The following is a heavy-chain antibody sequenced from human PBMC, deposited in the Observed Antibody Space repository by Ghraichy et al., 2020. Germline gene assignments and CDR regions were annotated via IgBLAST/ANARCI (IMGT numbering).Heavy chain of an antibody. CDR3: ARDLGYSYPM. D-gene: IGHD5-18*01. J-gene: IGHJ4*02. V-gene: IGHV4-59*01. Sequence: SETLSLTSTVFGGSISCYYGSWIRQPPGMGLEWIGYIYYSGSTNYNPSLKSRVTISVDTSKNQFSLKLSSVTAADTAVYYCARDLGYSYPMWGQGTLVTVSS. CDR1: GGSISCYY. CDR2: IYYSGST.